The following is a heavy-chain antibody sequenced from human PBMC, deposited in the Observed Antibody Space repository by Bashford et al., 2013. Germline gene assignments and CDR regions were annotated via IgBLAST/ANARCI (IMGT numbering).Heavy chain of an antibody. Sequence: ASVKVSCKASGYRFTDYYMHWVRQAPGQGLEWMGWINPNSGGTNYAQKFQGRVTMTRDTSISTAYMELSRLRSDDTAVYYCARVVTHYDSSGYTPGFSYWGQGTLVTVSS. CDR1: GYRFTDYY. V-gene: IGHV1-2*02. CDR3: ARVVTHYDSSGYTPGFSY. CDR2: INPNSGGT. J-gene: IGHJ4*02. D-gene: IGHD3-22*01.